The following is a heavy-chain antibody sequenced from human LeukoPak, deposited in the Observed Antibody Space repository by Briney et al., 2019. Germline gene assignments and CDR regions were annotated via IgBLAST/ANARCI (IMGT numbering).Heavy chain of an antibody. J-gene: IGHJ3*02. CDR1: GYTFTNYH. V-gene: IGHV1-18*04. D-gene: IGHD3-22*01. Sequence: ASVKVSCKASGYTFTNYHMHWVRHAPGQGLEWMGWINPNSGDTNYAQKLQGRVTMTTDTSTSTAYMELRSLRSDDTAVYYCARDGHRRYYYDSSGREDAFDIWGQGTIVTVSS. CDR2: INPNSGDT. CDR3: ARDGHRRYYYDSSGREDAFDI.